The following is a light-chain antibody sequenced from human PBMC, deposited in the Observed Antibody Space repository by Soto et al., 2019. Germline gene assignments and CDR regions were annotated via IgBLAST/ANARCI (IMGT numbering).Light chain of an antibody. CDR2: GVS. V-gene: IGKV3D-15*01. Sequence: EIVMTQSPATLSVSPGERATLSCRASQSVSSNLAWYQQKPGQAPRLLLYGVSTRATGIPARFSGSGSGTEFTLTISSLQSEDFADYYCQQYNNWPRTFGPGTNVDFK. J-gene: IGKJ3*01. CDR3: QQYNNWPRT. CDR1: QSVSSN.